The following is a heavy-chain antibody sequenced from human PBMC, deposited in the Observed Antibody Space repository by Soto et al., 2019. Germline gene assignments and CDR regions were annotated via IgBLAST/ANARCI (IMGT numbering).Heavy chain of an antibody. J-gene: IGHJ4*02. D-gene: IGHD6-19*01. CDR3: ARGIAVAGTFPFDY. Sequence: SETLSLTCTVSGVSISSGGYYWSWIRQHPGKGLEWIGYIYYSGSTYYNPSLKSRVTISVDTSKNQFSLKLSSVTAADTAVYYCARGIAVAGTFPFDYWGQGTLVTVSS. CDR2: IYYSGST. CDR1: GVSISSGGYY. V-gene: IGHV4-31*03.